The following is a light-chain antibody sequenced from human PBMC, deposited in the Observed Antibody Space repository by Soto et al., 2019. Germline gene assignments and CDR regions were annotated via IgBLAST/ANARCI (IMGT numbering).Light chain of an antibody. V-gene: IGLV2-14*03. CDR2: DLT. Sequence: QSALTQPASVCGSPGQSITISCTGSSSDIGAYNYVSWYQHHPGKAPKLMIYDLTYRPSGVSDRFSGSKSGTTASLTISGLQAEDEADYYCSSFTSGGTRGVFGGGTKLTVL. CDR3: SSFTSGGTRGV. CDR1: SSDIGAYNY. J-gene: IGLJ2*01.